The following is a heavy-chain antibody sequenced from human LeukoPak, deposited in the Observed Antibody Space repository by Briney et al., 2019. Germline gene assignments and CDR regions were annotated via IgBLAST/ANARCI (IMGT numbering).Heavy chain of an antibody. CDR1: GGSISSSSYY. D-gene: IGHD3-10*01. V-gene: IGHV4-39*07. CDR3: ASTYGSGSYKNDY. Sequence: PSETLSLTCTVSGGSISSSSYYWGWIRQPPGKGLEWIGSIYYSGSTNYNPSLKSRVTISVDKSKNQFSLKLSSVTAADTAVYYCASTYGSGSYKNDYWGQGTLVTVSS. J-gene: IGHJ4*02. CDR2: IYYSGST.